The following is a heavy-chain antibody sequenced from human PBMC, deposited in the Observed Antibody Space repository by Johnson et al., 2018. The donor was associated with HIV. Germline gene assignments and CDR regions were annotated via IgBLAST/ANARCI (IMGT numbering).Heavy chain of an antibody. V-gene: IGHV3-30*04. CDR1: GFTFSSYA. J-gene: IGHJ3*02. CDR2: ISYDGSNK. CDR3: ASDITAARPSAFDI. Sequence: VQLVESGGGVVRPGGSLRLSCAASGFTFSSYAMHWVRQAPGKGLEWVAVISYDGSNKYYAESVKGRFTISRDNSKNTLYLQMNSLRAEDTAVYYCASDITAARPSAFDIWGQGTMVTVSA. D-gene: IGHD6-6*01.